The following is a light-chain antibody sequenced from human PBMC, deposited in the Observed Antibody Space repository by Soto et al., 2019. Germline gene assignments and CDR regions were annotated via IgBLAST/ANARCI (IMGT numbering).Light chain of an antibody. J-gene: IGLJ3*02. CDR1: SGSIASNY. V-gene: IGLV6-57*01. Sequence: NFMLTQPHSVSESPGKTVTISCTRSSGSIASNYVQWYQQRPGSSPTAVIYEDNRRPSGVPDRFSASIDRSSNSASLTISGLKAEDEADYYCQSYDTSTWVFGGGTKVTVL. CDR2: EDN. CDR3: QSYDTSTWV.